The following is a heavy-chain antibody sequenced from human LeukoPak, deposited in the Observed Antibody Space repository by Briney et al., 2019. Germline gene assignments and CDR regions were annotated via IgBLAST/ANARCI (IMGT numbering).Heavy chain of an antibody. J-gene: IGHJ6*04. D-gene: IGHD6-6*01. V-gene: IGHV1-8*01. CDR2: MNPDSGNT. CDR3: AISNGYSSSPLSD. CDR1: GYTFTSYD. Sequence: ASVKVSCKASGYTFTSYDIIWVRQASGQGLECMGWMNPDSGNTGYAQKFQGRVTITTDESTSTAYMELSSLRSEDTAVYYCAISNGYSSSPLSDWGKGTTVTVSS.